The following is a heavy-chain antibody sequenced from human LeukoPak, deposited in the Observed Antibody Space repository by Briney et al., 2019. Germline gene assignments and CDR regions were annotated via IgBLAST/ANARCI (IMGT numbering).Heavy chain of an antibody. CDR1: GFTFSSYE. V-gene: IGHV3-48*03. J-gene: IGHJ6*02. D-gene: IGHD6-19*01. Sequence: GGSLRLSCAASGFTFSSYEMNWVHQAPGKGLEWVSYISSSGSTIYYADSVKGRFTISRDNAKNSLYLQMNSLRAEDTAVYYCAREQWLELYYYYGMDVWGQGTTVTVSS. CDR2: ISSSGSTI. CDR3: AREQWLELYYYYGMDV.